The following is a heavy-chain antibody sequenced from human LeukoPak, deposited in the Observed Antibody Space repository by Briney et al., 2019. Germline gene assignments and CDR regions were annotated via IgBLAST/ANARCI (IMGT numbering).Heavy chain of an antibody. Sequence: GSVKVSCKASGYTFTSYDINWVRQATGQGLEWMGWMNPNSGNTGYAQKFQGRVTITRNTSISTAYMELRSLRSDDTAVYYCARDLKRSRARWENLGLDPWGQGTLVTVSS. V-gene: IGHV1-8*03. CDR2: MNPNSGNT. D-gene: IGHD3-16*01. J-gene: IGHJ5*02. CDR1: GYTFTSYD. CDR3: ARDLKRSRARWENLGLDP.